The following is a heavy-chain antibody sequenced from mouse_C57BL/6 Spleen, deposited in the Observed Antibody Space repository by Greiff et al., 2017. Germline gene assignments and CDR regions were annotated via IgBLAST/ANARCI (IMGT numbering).Heavy chain of an antibody. J-gene: IGHJ4*01. D-gene: IGHD3-2*02. Sequence: EVQRVESGAELVKPGASVKLSCTASGFNIKDYYMHWVKQRTEQGLEWIGRIEPEDGETKYAPKFQGKATLTADTSSNTAYLQLSSLTYEDTAVYYCARGSQATAMDYWGQGTSVTVSS. CDR2: IEPEDGET. V-gene: IGHV14-2*01. CDR3: ARGSQATAMDY. CDR1: GFNIKDYY.